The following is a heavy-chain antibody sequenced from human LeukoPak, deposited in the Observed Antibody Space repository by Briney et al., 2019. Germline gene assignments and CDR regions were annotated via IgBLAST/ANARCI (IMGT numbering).Heavy chain of an antibody. CDR1: GFTFSSYG. CDR3: AKTTARYYYYGMDV. CDR2: ISYDGSNK. V-gene: IGHV3-30*18. J-gene: IGHJ6*02. D-gene: IGHD1-14*01. Sequence: GGSLRLSCAASGFTFSSYGMHWVRQAPGKGLEWVAVISYDGSNKYYADSVKGRFTISRDNCKNTLYLQMNSLRAEDTAVYYCAKTTARYYYYGMDVWGQGTTVTVSS.